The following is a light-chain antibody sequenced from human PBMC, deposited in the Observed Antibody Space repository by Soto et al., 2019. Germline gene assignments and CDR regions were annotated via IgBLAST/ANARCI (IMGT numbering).Light chain of an antibody. CDR3: SSYTSSITPYV. Sequence: QSVLTQPASVSGSPGQSITISCTGTSSDVGGYNYVSWYQQHPGKAPKLMIFEVSNRPSGVSNRFSGSKSVITASLTISGLQAEDEADYYCSSYTSSITPYVFGTGTKVTV. CDR1: SSDVGGYNY. J-gene: IGLJ1*01. CDR2: EVS. V-gene: IGLV2-14*01.